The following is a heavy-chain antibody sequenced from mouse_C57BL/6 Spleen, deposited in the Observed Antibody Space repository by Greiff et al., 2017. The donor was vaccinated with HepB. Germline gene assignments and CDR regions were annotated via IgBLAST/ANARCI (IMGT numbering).Heavy chain of an antibody. J-gene: IGHJ4*01. V-gene: IGHV1-63*01. Sequence: QVQLKESGAELVRPGTSVKMSCKASGYTFTNYWIGWAKQRPGHGLEWIGDIYPGGGYTNYNEKFKGKATLTADKSSSTAYMQFSSLTSEDSAIYYCASNAAQYKYYAMDYWGQGTSVTVSS. D-gene: IGHD3-2*02. CDR3: ASNAAQYKYYAMDY. CDR1: GYTFTNYW. CDR2: IYPGGGYT.